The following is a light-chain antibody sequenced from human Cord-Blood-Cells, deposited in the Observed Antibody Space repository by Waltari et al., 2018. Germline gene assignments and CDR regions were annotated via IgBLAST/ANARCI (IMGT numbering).Light chain of an antibody. Sequence: QSALTQPASVSGSPGQSITISCTGTSSDVGSYNLVSWYQQHPGKAPKLMIYEGSKRPSGVSNRFFGSKSGNTASLTISGLQAEDEADYYCCSYAGSSTWVFGGGTMLTVL. V-gene: IGLV2-23*01. CDR1: SSDVGSYNL. CDR2: EGS. CDR3: CSYAGSSTWV. J-gene: IGLJ3*02.